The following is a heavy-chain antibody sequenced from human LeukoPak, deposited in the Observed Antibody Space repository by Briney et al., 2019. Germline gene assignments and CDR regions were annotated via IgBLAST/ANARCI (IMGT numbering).Heavy chain of an antibody. Sequence: GALRLSCAASGFTFSSYAMTWGRQAPGKGLEWVSTLSGGGGSTYYAESVKGRFTISRDNSKNMLYLQMNSLRAEDTAVYYCTRSGFAPSSLDYWGRGTLVTVSS. CDR3: TRSGFAPSSLDY. J-gene: IGHJ4*02. CDR1: GFTFSSYA. CDR2: LSGGGGST. D-gene: IGHD1-26*01. V-gene: IGHV3-23*01.